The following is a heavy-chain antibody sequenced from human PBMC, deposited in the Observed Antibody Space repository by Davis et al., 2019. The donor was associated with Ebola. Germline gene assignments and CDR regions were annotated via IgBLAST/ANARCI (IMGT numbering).Heavy chain of an antibody. Sequence: SETLSLTCTVSGGSISSYYWSWIRQPPGKGLEWIGYIYYSGSTNYNPSLKSRITMSVDTSKNQFSLKLSSVTAADTAVYYCARDSGFWGGYQFDYWGQGTLVIVSS. CDR3: ARDSGFWGGYQFDY. J-gene: IGHJ4*02. CDR2: IYYSGST. CDR1: GGSISSYY. V-gene: IGHV4-59*12. D-gene: IGHD3-3*01.